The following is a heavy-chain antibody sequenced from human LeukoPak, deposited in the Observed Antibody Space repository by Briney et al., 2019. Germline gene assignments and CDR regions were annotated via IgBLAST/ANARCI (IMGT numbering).Heavy chain of an antibody. CDR2: MKQDGSEK. CDR3: ARSIGWYPEV. D-gene: IGHD6-19*01. J-gene: IGHJ4*02. Sequence: TGGSLRLSCAASGFTFSSYAMSWVRQASGKGLEWVANMKQDGSEKSYVDSVTGRFTISRDNARNSLYLQMNSLRVEDTAVYYCARSIGWYPEVWGQGTLVTVSS. CDR1: GFTFSSYA. V-gene: IGHV3-7*01.